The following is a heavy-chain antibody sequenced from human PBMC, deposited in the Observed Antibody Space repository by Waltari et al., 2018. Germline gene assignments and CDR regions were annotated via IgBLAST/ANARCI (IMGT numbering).Heavy chain of an antibody. D-gene: IGHD2-2*01. CDR3: ARVRRYCSSTSCYPVYYGMDV. J-gene: IGHJ6*02. V-gene: IGHV4-59*01. CDR1: GGSISSYY. Sequence: QVQLQESGPGLVKPSETLSLTCTVSGGSISSYYWLWIRQPPGTGLEWIGYIYYSGSTNYNPSLKSRVTISVDTSKIQFSLKLSSVTAADTAVYYCARVRRYCSSTSCYPVYYGMDVWGQGTTVTVSS. CDR2: IYYSGST.